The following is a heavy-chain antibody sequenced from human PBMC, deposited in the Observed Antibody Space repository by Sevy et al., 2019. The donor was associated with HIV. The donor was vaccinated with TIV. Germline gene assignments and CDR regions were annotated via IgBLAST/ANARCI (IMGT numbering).Heavy chain of an antibody. J-gene: IGHJ3*02. Sequence: QLWGSLRLSCAASGFTFSSYEMNWVRQAPGKGLEWVSYISSSGSTIYYADSVKGRFTISRDNAKNSLYLQMNSLRAEDTAVYYCARSSPGATQDAFDIWGQGTMVTVSS. D-gene: IGHD1-26*01. CDR1: GFTFSSYE. CDR3: ARSSPGATQDAFDI. V-gene: IGHV3-48*03. CDR2: ISSSGSTI.